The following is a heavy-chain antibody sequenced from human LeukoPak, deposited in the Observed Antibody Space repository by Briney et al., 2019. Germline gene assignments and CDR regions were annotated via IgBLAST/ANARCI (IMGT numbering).Heavy chain of an antibody. J-gene: IGHJ6*02. Sequence: SETLSLTCAVYGGSFSGYYWSWIRQPPGKGLEWIGEINHSGSTNYNPSLKSRVPISVDTSKNQFSLKLSSVTAADTAVYYCARGLLRPYYYYGMDVWGQGTTVTVSS. CDR2: INHSGST. D-gene: IGHD3-3*01. CDR1: GGSFSGYY. CDR3: ARGLLRPYYYYGMDV. V-gene: IGHV4-34*01.